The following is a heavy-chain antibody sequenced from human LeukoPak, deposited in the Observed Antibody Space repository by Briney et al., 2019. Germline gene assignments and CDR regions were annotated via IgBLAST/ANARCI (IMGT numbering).Heavy chain of an antibody. CDR1: GFTLSTYG. J-gene: IGHJ4*02. D-gene: IGHD3-22*01. V-gene: IGHV3-33*01. Sequence: GGSLRLSCAASGFTLSTYGMHWVRQAPGKGLEWVAVIWSDGSNKYYADSVKGRFTISRDNSKNTLYLQMNSLRAEDTAVYYCARDRRYDGSGYIAAFDYWGQGTLVTV. CDR3: ARDRRYDGSGYIAAFDY. CDR2: IWSDGSNK.